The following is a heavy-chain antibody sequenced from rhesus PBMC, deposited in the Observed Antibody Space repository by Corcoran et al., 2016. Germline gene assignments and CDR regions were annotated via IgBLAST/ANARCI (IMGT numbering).Heavy chain of an antibody. Sequence: EVQLVESGGGLVQPGGSLRLSCAASGFTFSSYGMSWVRQAPGKVLEWVSYMSKGVDNTNHEDSVKGRFTISRDNLKHTLSLQRNSLRAEDTAVYYCAKDGIGLVNSYGLDSWGQGVVVTVSS. CDR2: MSKGVDNT. V-gene: IGHV3S5*01. CDR1: GFTFSSYG. D-gene: IGHD3-3*01. CDR3: AKDGIGLVNSYGLDS. J-gene: IGHJ6*01.